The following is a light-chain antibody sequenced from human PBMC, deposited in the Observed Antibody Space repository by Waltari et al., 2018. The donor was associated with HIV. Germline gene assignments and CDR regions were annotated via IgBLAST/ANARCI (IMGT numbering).Light chain of an antibody. Sequence: QSVLTQPPSVSGAPGQRVTISCTGSSSNIGAGYDVPWYQQLPGPAPKLLIYGNSNRPSGVPDRFSGSKSGTSASLASTGLQAEDEADYYCQSYDSSLSAPVVFGGGTKLTVL. J-gene: IGLJ2*01. V-gene: IGLV1-40*01. CDR3: QSYDSSLSAPVV. CDR2: GNS. CDR1: SSNIGAGYD.